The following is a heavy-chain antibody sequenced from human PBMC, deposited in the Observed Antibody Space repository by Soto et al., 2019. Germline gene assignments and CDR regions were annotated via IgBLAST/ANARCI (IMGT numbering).Heavy chain of an antibody. CDR3: ARSSGGNFGIIIEGSNWFDP. J-gene: IGHJ5*02. CDR2: INPHGGST. D-gene: IGHD3-3*01. V-gene: IGHV1-46*01. CDR1: GDTFTSYY. Sequence: QVRLVQSGAEVRRPGASVKVSCKAPGDTFTSYYLNWVRQAPGQGLEWMGVINPHGGSTKYAQKFQGRVTMTSDTSRSTVYMELRSLRSDDTAIYYCARSSGGNFGIIIEGSNWFDPWGQVTLVTVAS.